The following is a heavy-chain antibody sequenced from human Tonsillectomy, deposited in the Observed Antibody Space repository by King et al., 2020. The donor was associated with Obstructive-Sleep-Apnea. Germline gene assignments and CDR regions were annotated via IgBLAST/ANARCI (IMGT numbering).Heavy chain of an antibody. CDR1: GFTFTSSA. Sequence: QLVESGPEVKKPGTSVKVSCKASGFTFTSSAMQWVRQARGQRLEWIGCIVVGSGNTNYAQKFQERVTITRDMSTSTAYMELSSLRAEDTAVYYCAATRLTGYSSSWYGGIDYWGQGTLVTVSS. J-gene: IGHJ4*02. V-gene: IGHV1-58*02. CDR2: IVVGSGNT. CDR3: AATRLTGYSSSWYGGIDY. D-gene: IGHD6-13*01.